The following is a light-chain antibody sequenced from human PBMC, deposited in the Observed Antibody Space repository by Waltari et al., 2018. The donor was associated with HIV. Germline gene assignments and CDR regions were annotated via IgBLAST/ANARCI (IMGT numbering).Light chain of an antibody. V-gene: IGLV2-14*01. J-gene: IGLJ1*01. CDR3: SSYTRSTVYV. CDR2: EVS. CDR1: TSDVGGYNY. Sequence: QSALTQPASVSGSPGQSITISCTGTTSDVGGYNYVSWYHQHPGKAPKLMIYEVSNRPAGVSNRFSGSKSGSTASLTISGLQAEDEADYYCSSYTRSTVYVFGTGTKVTVL.